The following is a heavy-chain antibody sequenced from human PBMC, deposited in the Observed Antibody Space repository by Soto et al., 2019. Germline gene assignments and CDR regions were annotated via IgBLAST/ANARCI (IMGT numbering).Heavy chain of an antibody. J-gene: IGHJ4*02. CDR3: AKSLYYYDSSPLDH. D-gene: IGHD3-22*01. CDR1: GVDVEDYA. CDR2: TNSDGTDS. V-gene: IGHV3-43D*04. Sequence: GGSLRLSGAAAGVDVEDYAMNWVRQVPGKGLEWVSLTNSDGTDSYYVDSVKGRFTISRDNAKRTLYLQMDRLRPEDTALYFCAKSLYYYDSSPLDHWGQGTLVTVSS.